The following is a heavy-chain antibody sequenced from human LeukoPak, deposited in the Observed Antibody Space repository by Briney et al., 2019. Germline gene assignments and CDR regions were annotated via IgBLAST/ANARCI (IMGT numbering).Heavy chain of an antibody. CDR2: ISVYNGKT. Sequence: ASVKVSCKASGYTFTNYGISWVRQAPGQGLEWMGWISVYNGKTNYAQKLQGRVTMTTDTSTSTAYMELRSLRSDDTAVYYCARDPVRGVITNWFDPWGQGTLVTVSS. D-gene: IGHD3-10*02. J-gene: IGHJ5*02. CDR1: GYTFTNYG. V-gene: IGHV1-18*01. CDR3: ARDPVRGVITNWFDP.